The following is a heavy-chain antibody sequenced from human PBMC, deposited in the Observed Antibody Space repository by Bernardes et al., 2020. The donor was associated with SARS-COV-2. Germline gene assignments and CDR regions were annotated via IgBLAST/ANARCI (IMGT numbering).Heavy chain of an antibody. J-gene: IGHJ5*02. D-gene: IGHD1-1*01. Sequence: GGSLRLSCAASGFTFSDYDMHWVRQSARKGLEWVSYIGTAGDSYYRASVKGQFTISRDDAKNSLYLQMDRLRVDDTAIYYCARGGRGTGWFDPWGQGTLVTVSS. CDR3: ARGGRGTGWFDP. CDR2: IGTAGDS. V-gene: IGHV3-13*01. CDR1: GFTFSDYD.